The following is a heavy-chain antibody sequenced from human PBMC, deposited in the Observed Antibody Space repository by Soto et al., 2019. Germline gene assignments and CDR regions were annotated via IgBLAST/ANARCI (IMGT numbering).Heavy chain of an antibody. V-gene: IGHV1-2*04. Sequence: ASVKVSCKASGYTFTGYYMHWVRQAPRQGLEWMGWINPNSGGTNYAQKFQGWVTMTRDTSISTAYMELSRLRSDDTAVYYCARAHCGGDCYSGVDYWGQGTLVTVSS. J-gene: IGHJ4*02. D-gene: IGHD2-21*02. CDR2: INPNSGGT. CDR1: GYTFTGYY. CDR3: ARAHCGGDCYSGVDY.